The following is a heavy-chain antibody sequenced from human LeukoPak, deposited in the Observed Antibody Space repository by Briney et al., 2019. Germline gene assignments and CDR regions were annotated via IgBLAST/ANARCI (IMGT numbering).Heavy chain of an antibody. CDR1: GGSISSGSYY. CDR3: ARTLSSGWYGAGDDY. CDR2: IYTSGST. J-gene: IGHJ4*02. Sequence: KPSQTLFLTCTVSGGSISSGSYYWSCIRQPAGEGLEWIGRIYTSGSTNYNPSRNRRVTMSGDTSKNQSYLKLSSVTAADTAVYYCARTLSSGWYGAGDDYWGQGTLVTVSS. V-gene: IGHV4-61*02. D-gene: IGHD6-19*01.